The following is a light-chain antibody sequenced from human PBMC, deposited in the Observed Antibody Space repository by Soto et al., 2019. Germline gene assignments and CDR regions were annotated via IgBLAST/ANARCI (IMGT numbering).Light chain of an antibody. CDR2: DVS. J-gene: IGLJ1*01. CDR3: CSYVGSYSYV. V-gene: IGLV2-11*01. CDR1: SSDVGTYDF. Sequence: QSVLTQPRSVSGSPGQSVTISCTGTSSDVGTYDFVSWYQQHPGKAPRLMIFDVSERPSGVPDRFSGSKSGNTASLTISGLQAEDEADYYCCSYVGSYSYVFGTGTKLTVL.